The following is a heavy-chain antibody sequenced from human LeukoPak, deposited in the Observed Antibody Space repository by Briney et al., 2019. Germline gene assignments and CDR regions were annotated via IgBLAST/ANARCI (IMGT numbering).Heavy chain of an antibody. CDR1: GFTFSSYA. V-gene: IGHV3-23*01. CDR3: ARGGRWYNWKSFDY. D-gene: IGHD1-20*01. Sequence: PGGSLRLSRAASGFTFSSYAMSWVRQAPGKGLEWVSAISGSGGSTDYADSVKGRFTISRDNSKNTLDLQMNSLRAEDTAVYYCARGGRWYNWKSFDYWGQGTLVTVSS. CDR2: ISGSGGST. J-gene: IGHJ4*02.